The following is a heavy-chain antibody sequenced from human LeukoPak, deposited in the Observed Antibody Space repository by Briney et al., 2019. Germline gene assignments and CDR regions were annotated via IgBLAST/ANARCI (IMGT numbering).Heavy chain of an antibody. CDR1: GGSISSYY. D-gene: IGHD5-24*01. V-gene: IGHV4-59*01. J-gene: IGHJ4*02. CDR2: IYYSGST. Sequence: SETLSLTCTVSGGSISSYYWSWIRQPPGKGLEWIGYIYYSGSTNYNPSLKSRVTISVDTSKNQFSLKLSSVTAADTAVYYCARTRDDYENWEFDYWGQGTLVTVSS. CDR3: ARTRDDYENWEFDY.